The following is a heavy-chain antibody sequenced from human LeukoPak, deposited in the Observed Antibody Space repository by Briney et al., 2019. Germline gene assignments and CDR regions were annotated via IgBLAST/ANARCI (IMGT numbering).Heavy chain of an antibody. D-gene: IGHD6-19*01. Sequence: GGSLRLSCAASGFTFSSYAMSWVRQAPGKGLEGVSAISASGGSTYYADSVKGRFTISRDNSKNTLFLQMNSLRAEDTAVYYCAKDHSSGWPYCFPYWGQGTLVTVSS. V-gene: IGHV3-23*01. CDR1: GFTFSSYA. CDR2: ISASGGST. CDR3: AKDHSSGWPYCFPY. J-gene: IGHJ4*02.